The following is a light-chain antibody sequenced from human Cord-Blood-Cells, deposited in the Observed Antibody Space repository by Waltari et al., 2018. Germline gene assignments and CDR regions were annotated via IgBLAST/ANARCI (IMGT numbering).Light chain of an antibody. J-gene: IGKJ2*03. CDR1: QSISSW. CDR2: KAS. V-gene: IGKV1-5*03. CDR3: QQYNSYSYS. Sequence: DIQLTQSPSTLSASLGDRVTITCRASQSISSWLAWYQQKPGKAPKLLIYKASSLERGVPSRFSGSGSGTEFTLTISSLQPDDVATYYCQQYNSYSYSFGQGTKLEIK.